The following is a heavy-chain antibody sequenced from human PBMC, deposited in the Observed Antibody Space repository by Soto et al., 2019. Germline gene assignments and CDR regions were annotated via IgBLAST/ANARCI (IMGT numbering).Heavy chain of an antibody. V-gene: IGHV4-30-4*01. CDR2: IYDGGTT. J-gene: IGHJ4*02. D-gene: IGHD7-27*01. CDR1: GGSISSAAYC. CDR3: ARGPSGDKIDY. Sequence: QVQLQESGPRLVSPSQTLSLTCTVSGGSISSAAYCWSWIRQSPDKGLEGIGHIYDGGTTYSSPAHKRRVTISADTSETQFSLKLSSVSAADTAVYYCARGPSGDKIDYWGQGIQVTVSS.